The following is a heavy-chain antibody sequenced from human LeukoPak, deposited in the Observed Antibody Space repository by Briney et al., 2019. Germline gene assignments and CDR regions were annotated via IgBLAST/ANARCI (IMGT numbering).Heavy chain of an antibody. CDR3: TTEYYDFWSGYDH. CDR2: ISGSGGST. V-gene: IGHV3-23*01. D-gene: IGHD3-3*01. CDR1: GFTFSSYA. Sequence: GGSLRLSCAASGFTFSSYAMSWVRQAPGKGLEWVSAISGSGGSTYYADSVKGRFTISRDNSKNTLYLQMNSLRAEDTAVYYCTTEYYDFWSGYDHWGQGTLVTVSS. J-gene: IGHJ5*02.